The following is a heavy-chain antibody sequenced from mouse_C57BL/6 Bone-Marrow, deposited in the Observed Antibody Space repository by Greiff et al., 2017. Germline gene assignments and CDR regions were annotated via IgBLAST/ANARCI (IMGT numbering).Heavy chain of an antibody. J-gene: IGHJ4*01. CDR2: IDPSDSYT. Sequence: QVQLQQPGAELVKPGASVKLSCKASGYTFTSYWMQWVKQRPGQGLEWIGEIDPSDSYTNYNQKFKGKATLTVATSSSTAYMQLSSLTSEDSAVYYCARGDYYGSSYGYYAMDYWGQGTSVTVSS. D-gene: IGHD1-1*01. V-gene: IGHV1-50*01. CDR1: GYTFTSYW. CDR3: ARGDYYGSSYGYYAMDY.